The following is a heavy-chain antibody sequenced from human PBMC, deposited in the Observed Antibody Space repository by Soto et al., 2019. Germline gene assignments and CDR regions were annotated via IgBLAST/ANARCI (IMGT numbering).Heavy chain of an antibody. V-gene: IGHV1-18*01. D-gene: IGHD3-10*01. CDR1: GYTFTSYG. CDR2: ISAYNGNT. CDR3: ARDSGKSSGSWFDY. Sequence: GASVKVSCKASGYTFTSYGISWVRQAPGQGLEWMGWISAYNGNTNYAQKLQGRVTMTTDTSTSTAYMELSSLRSEDTAVYYCARDSGKSSGSWFDYWGQGTLVTVSS. J-gene: IGHJ4*02.